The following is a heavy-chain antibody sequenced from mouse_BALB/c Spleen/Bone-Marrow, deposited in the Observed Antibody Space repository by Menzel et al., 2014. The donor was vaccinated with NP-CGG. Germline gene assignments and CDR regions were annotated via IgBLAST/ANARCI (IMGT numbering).Heavy chain of an antibody. J-gene: IGHJ2*01. D-gene: IGHD1-2*01. Sequence: VQVVESGPQVVRPGASVKISCKASGYSFTSYWMHWVKQRPGQGLEWIGMIDPSDSATRLNQEFKDKATLTVDKSSSTAYMQLSSPTSEDSAVYYCARVGLRLPYYFDYWGQGTTLTVSS. V-gene: IGHV1S126*01. CDR2: IDPSDSAT. CDR3: ARVGLRLPYYFDY. CDR1: GYSFTSYW.